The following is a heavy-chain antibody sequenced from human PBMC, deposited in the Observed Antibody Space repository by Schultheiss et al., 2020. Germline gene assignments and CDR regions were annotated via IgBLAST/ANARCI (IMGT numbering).Heavy chain of an antibody. Sequence: GGSLRLSCAASGFTFSSYWMSWVRQAPGKGLEWVAVISYDGSNKYYADSVKGRFTISRDNSKNTLYLQMNSLRAEDTAVYYCAKEAGRGYSYGYYGYWGQGTLVTVSS. CDR2: ISYDGSNK. CDR3: AKEAGRGYSYGYYGY. J-gene: IGHJ4*02. D-gene: IGHD5-18*01. CDR1: GFTFSSYW. V-gene: IGHV3-30*18.